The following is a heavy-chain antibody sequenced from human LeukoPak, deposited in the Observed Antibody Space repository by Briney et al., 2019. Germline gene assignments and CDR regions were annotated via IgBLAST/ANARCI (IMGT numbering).Heavy chain of an antibody. Sequence: SETLSLTCAVYGGSFSGYYWSWIRQPPGKGLEWIGEINHSGSTNYNPSLKSRVTISADTSKNQFSLKLSSVTAADTAVYYCARGSYRKALITIFGVGTFDYWGQGTLVTVSS. CDR3: ARGSYRKALITIFGVGTFDY. CDR2: INHSGST. CDR1: GGSFSGYY. D-gene: IGHD3-3*01. V-gene: IGHV4-34*01. J-gene: IGHJ4*02.